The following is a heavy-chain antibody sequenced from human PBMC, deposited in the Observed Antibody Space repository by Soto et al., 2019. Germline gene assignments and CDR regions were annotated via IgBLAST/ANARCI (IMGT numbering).Heavy chain of an antibody. J-gene: IGHJ6*02. Sequence: GGSLRLSCAASGFTFDDYTMHWVRQAPGKGLEWVSLISWDGGSTYYADSVKGRFTISRDNSKNSLYLQMNSLRTEDTALYYCAKDGESHSYYYYGMDVWGQGTTVTVSS. V-gene: IGHV3-43*01. CDR1: GFTFDDYT. D-gene: IGHD3-10*01. CDR2: ISWDGGST. CDR3: AKDGESHSYYYYGMDV.